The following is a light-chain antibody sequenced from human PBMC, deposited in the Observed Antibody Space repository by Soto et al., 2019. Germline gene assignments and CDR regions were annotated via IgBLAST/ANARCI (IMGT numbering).Light chain of an antibody. CDR3: QQHINWPLT. V-gene: IGKV3-11*01. Sequence: EIVLTQSPATLSLSPGERATLSCRASQTVSSSLAWYQQKPGQAPRLLIYEVSNRATGIPARFSGSGSGADFTLTISSREPGDFALYYCQQHINWPLTFGGGTKG. CDR1: QTVSSS. CDR2: EVS. J-gene: IGKJ4*01.